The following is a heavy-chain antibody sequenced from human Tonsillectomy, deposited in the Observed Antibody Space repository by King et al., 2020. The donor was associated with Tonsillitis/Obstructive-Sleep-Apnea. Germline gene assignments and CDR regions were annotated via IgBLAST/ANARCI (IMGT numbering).Heavy chain of an antibody. CDR2: ISGSGNEK. D-gene: IGHD6-13*01. CDR3: AKEGPGGQQLIWVDS. V-gene: IGHV3-23*04. CDR1: GFTFRNSA. J-gene: IGHJ4*02. Sequence: VQLVESGGGLVQPGGSLRLSCAASGFTFRNSAMSGVRQVPGKRLEWVSAISGSGNEKYYADSVRGRFSISRDNSKNTLYLQLNSLRADDTALYYCAKEGPGGQQLIWVDSWGQGTLVTVSS.